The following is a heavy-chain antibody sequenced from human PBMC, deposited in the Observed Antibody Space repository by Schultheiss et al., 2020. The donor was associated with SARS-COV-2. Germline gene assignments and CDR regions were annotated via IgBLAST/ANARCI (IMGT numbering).Heavy chain of an antibody. Sequence: SETLSLTCTVSGGSISSYYWSWIRQPAGKGLEWIGYIYYSGSTYYNPSLKSLVTISVDTSKNQFSLKLSSVTAADTAVYYCAREAYDWFDPWGQGTLVTVSS. CDR1: GGSISSYY. J-gene: IGHJ5*02. CDR3: AREAYDWFDP. CDR2: IYYSGST. D-gene: IGHD4-17*01. V-gene: IGHV4-59*01.